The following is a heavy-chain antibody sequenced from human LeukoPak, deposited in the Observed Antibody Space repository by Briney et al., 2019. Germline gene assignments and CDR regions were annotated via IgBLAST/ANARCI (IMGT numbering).Heavy chain of an antibody. V-gene: IGHV4-59*01. CDR1: GGSISSYY. CDR3: AREDGSSSF. CDR2: IYYSGST. Sequence: PSETLSLTCTVSGGSISSYYWSWIRQPPGKGLEWIGYIYYSGSTNYNPSLKSRVTISVDTSKNQFSLKLSSVTAADTAVYYCAREDGSSSFWGQGTLVTVSS. J-gene: IGHJ4*02. D-gene: IGHD6-13*01.